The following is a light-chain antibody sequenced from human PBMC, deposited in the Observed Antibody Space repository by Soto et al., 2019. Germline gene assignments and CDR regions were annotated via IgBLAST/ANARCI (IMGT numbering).Light chain of an antibody. CDR3: QQSYSTPYT. J-gene: IGKJ2*01. V-gene: IGKV1-39*01. CDR2: AAS. CDR1: QSISSY. Sequence: DIQMTQSPSSLSASVGDRVTITCRASQSISSYLKWYEQKPGKAPKLLLYAASSWQSGVPSRFSGSVSGTDFTLTISSLQSEDFATYYCQQSYSTPYTFCQGTKLEIK.